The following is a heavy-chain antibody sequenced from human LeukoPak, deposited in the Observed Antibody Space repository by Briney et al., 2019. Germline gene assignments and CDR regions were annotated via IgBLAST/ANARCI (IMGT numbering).Heavy chain of an antibody. CDR3: ARVSWGSHFDY. CDR2: ISSSGSTI. V-gene: IGHV3-48*03. J-gene: IGHJ4*02. Sequence: GGSLRLSCAASGFTFSSYEMNWVRQAPGKGLEWVSYISSSGSTIYYADSVKGRFTISRDNAKNSLHLQMNSLRAEDTAVYYCARVSWGSHFDYWGQGTLVTVSS. D-gene: IGHD3-16*01. CDR1: GFTFSSYE.